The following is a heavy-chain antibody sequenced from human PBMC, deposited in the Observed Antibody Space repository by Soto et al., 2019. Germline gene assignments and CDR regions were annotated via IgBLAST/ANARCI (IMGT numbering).Heavy chain of an antibody. J-gene: IGHJ4*02. D-gene: IGHD4-17*01. V-gene: IGHV4-4*07. CDR1: GGSISSYY. CDR3: ARDRLPGYGDYAYFDY. Sequence: SETLSLTCTVSGGSISSYYWSWIRQPAGKGLEWIGRIYTSGSTNYNPSLKSRVTMSVDTSKNQFSLKLSSVTAADTAVYYCARDRLPGYGDYAYFDYWGQGTLVTVSS. CDR2: IYTSGST.